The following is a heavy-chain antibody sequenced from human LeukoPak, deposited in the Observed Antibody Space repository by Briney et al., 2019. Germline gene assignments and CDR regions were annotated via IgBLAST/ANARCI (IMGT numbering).Heavy chain of an antibody. Sequence: SVKVSCKASGGTFSSYAISWVRQAPGQGLEWMGRIIPIFGIANYAQKFQGRVTITADKSTSTAYMELSSLRSDDTAVYYCARDTYYYGSGSYLLGTYYYYGMDVWGKGTTVTVSS. CDR1: GGTFSSYA. J-gene: IGHJ6*04. CDR3: ARDTYYYGSGSYLLGTYYYYGMDV. D-gene: IGHD3-10*01. CDR2: IIPIFGIA. V-gene: IGHV1-69*04.